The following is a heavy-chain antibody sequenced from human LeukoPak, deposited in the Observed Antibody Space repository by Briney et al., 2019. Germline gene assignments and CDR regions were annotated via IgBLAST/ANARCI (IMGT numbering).Heavy chain of an antibody. CDR2: IRSKANSYAT. V-gene: IGHV3-73*01. CDR1: GFTFSGSA. D-gene: IGHD4-23*01. J-gene: IGHJ6*03. CDR3: TARVRDYYMDV. Sequence: GGSLRLSCAASGFTFSGSAMHWVRQASGKGLEWVGRIRSKANSYATAYAASVKGRFTISRDDSKNTAYLQMNSLKTEDTAVYYCTARVRDYYMDVWGKGTTVTVSS.